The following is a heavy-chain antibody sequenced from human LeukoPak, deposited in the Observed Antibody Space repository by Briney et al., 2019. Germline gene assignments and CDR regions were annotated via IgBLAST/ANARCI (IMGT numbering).Heavy chain of an antibody. Sequence: SETLSLTCTASGGSISSYYWSWIRQPPGKGLEWIGYIYYSGSTNYNPSLKSRVTISVDTSKNQFSLKLSSVTAADTAVHYCAREMGATPYYFDYWGQGTLVTVSS. V-gene: IGHV4-59*01. J-gene: IGHJ4*02. CDR3: AREMGATPYYFDY. D-gene: IGHD1-26*01. CDR2: IYYSGST. CDR1: GGSISSYY.